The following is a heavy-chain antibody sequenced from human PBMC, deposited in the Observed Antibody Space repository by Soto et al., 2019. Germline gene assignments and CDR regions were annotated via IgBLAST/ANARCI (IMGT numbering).Heavy chain of an antibody. V-gene: IGHV3-30-3*01. CDR2: ISYDGSNK. D-gene: IGHD6-13*01. CDR1: GFTFSSYA. Sequence: GGSLRLSCAASGFTFSSYAMHWVRQAPGKGLEWVAVISYDGSNKYYANSVKGRFTISRDNSKNTLYLQMNSLRAEDTAVYYCARDKPLPRPPGSSWYCGGYYVYYWGQGTLVTVSS. J-gene: IGHJ4*02. CDR3: ARDKPLPRPPGSSWYCGGYYVYY.